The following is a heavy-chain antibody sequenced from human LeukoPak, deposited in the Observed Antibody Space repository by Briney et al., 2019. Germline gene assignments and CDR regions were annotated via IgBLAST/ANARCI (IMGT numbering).Heavy chain of an antibody. Sequence: PGGSLRLSCAASGFPFSSYAMSWVRQAPGKGLEWVAFIRYDGSNKYYADSVKGRFTISRDNSKNTLYLQMNSLRAEDTAVYYCAKDYYGSGSYYSSGGSSYFDYWGQGTLVTVSS. CDR3: AKDYYGSGSYYSSGGSSYFDY. J-gene: IGHJ4*02. CDR1: GFPFSSYA. CDR2: IRYDGSNK. V-gene: IGHV3-30*02. D-gene: IGHD3-10*01.